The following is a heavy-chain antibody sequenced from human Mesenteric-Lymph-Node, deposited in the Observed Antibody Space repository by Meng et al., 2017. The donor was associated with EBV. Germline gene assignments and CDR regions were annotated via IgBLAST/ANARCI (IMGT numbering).Heavy chain of an antibody. CDR1: GGIFGNYA. CDR2: IIPIFGSA. Sequence: QVQLVQSGAAVKNPGSSVKVSCKASGGIFGNYAINWVRQAPGQGLEWMGGIIPIFGSATYAQKFQGRVTITADESTTTAYMVLSGLISEDTAVYYCARAGIASAGNWFDPWGQGTLVTVSS. V-gene: IGHV1-69*01. D-gene: IGHD6-13*01. CDR3: ARAGIASAGNWFDP. J-gene: IGHJ5*02.